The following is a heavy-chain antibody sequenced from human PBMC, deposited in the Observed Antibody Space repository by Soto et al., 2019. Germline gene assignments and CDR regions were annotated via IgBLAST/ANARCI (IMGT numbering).Heavy chain of an antibody. CDR3: ARIMCGGDCYDFDY. CDR1: GFTFSSYG. D-gene: IGHD2-21*02. Sequence: QVQLVESGGGVVQPGRSLRLSCAASGFTFSSYGMHWVRQAPGKGLEWVAVIWYDGSNKYYADSVKCRFTISRDNSKNTLYLQMNSLRAEDTAVYYCARIMCGGDCYDFDYWGQGTLVTVSS. V-gene: IGHV3-33*01. CDR2: IWYDGSNK. J-gene: IGHJ4*02.